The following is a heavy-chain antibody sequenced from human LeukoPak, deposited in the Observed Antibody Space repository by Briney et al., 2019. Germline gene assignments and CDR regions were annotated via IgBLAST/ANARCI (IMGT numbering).Heavy chain of an antibody. CDR1: GGSFSGYY. CDR3: AGAVVVVTQTGAFDI. Sequence: SETLSLTCAVYGGSFSGYYWSWIRQPPGKGLEWIGEINHSGSTNYNPSLKSRVTISVDTSKNQFSLKLSSVTAADTAVYYCAGAVVVVTQTGAFDIWGQGTMVTVSS. J-gene: IGHJ3*02. CDR2: INHSGST. V-gene: IGHV4-34*01. D-gene: IGHD2-21*02.